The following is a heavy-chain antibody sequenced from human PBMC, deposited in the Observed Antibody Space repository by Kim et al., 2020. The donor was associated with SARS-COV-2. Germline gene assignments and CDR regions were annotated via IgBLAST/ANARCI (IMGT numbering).Heavy chain of an antibody. J-gene: IGHJ1*01. CDR3: ARDPPRIAARDEYFQH. CDR2: ISSSGSTI. V-gene: IGHV3-48*03. Sequence: GGSLRLSCAASGFTFSSYETNWVRQAPGKGLEWVSYISSSGSTIYYADSVKGRFTISRDNAKNSLYLQMNSLRAEDTAVYYCARDPPRIAARDEYFQHWGQGTLVTVSS. CDR1: GFTFSSYE. D-gene: IGHD6-13*01.